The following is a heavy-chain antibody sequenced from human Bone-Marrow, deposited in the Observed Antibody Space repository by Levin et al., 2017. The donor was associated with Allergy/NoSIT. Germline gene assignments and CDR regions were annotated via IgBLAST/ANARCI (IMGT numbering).Heavy chain of an antibody. D-gene: IGHD1-26*01. V-gene: IGHV4-61*01. J-gene: IGHJ4*01. Sequence: GSLRLSCTVSGGSVSSSYYYWSWIRQPPGKGLEWIGYIFYGGTTKYNPSLGSRVTISVDMSKNQFYLKLTSVTAADTAVYYCARSLVGAHFDYWGQGTLVPVSS. CDR1: GGSVSSSYYY. CDR2: IFYGGTT. CDR3: ARSLVGAHFDY.